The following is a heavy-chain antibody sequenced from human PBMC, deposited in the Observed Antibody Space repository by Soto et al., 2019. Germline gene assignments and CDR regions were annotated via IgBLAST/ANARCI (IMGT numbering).Heavy chain of an antibody. CDR1: GGSFSGYY. CDR2: INHSGST. Sequence: SQTMSHTCAVYGGSFSGYYWSCIRQTPGKGLEWIGEINHSGSTNYNPSLKSRVTISVDTSKNQFSLKLSSVTAADTAVYYCARGTYYYGSESYYKPPHGMDVWRQGTTVTVSS. V-gene: IGHV4-34*01. CDR3: ARGTYYYGSESYYKPPHGMDV. J-gene: IGHJ6*02. D-gene: IGHD3-10*01.